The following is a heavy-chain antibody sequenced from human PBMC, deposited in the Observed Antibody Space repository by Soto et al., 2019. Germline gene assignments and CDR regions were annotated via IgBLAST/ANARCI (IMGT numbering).Heavy chain of an antibody. D-gene: IGHD3-9*01. CDR2: IYYSGST. J-gene: IGHJ4*02. CDR3: AREIRTYYDILTGYPNRTPFDY. V-gene: IGHV4-59*01. Sequence: PSETLSLTCTVSGGSISSFYWSWIRQPPGKGLEWIGYIYYSGSTNYNPSPKIRVTISVDTSKNQFSLKLSSVTAADTAVYYCAREIRTYYDILTGYPNRTPFDYWGQGTLVTVSS. CDR1: GGSISSFY.